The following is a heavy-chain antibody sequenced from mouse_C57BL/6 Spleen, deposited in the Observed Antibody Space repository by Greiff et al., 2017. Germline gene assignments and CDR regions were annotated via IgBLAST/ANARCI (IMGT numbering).Heavy chain of an antibody. CDR2: IDPENGDT. CDR1: GFNIKDDY. Sequence: LQESGAELVRPGASVKLSCTASGFNIKDDYMHWVKQRPEQGLEWIGWIDPENGDTEYASKFQGKATITADTSSNTAYLQLSSLTSEDTAVYYCTTSRFAYWGQGTLVTVSA. CDR3: TTSRFAY. V-gene: IGHV14-4*01. J-gene: IGHJ3*01.